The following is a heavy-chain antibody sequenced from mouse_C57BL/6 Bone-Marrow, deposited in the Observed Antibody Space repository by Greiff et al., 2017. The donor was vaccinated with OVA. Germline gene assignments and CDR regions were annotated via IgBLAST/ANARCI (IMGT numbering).Heavy chain of an antibody. CDR1: GFTFSDFY. Sequence: EVMLVESGGGLVQSGRSLRLSCATSGFTFSDFYMAWVRQAPGKGLAWIAASRNKANDYTTEYSASVKGRFIVSRDTSPSILYLQMNALRAEDTAIYYCARDGYYGSSYVWFADWGQGTLVTVSA. CDR2: SRNKANDYTT. V-gene: IGHV7-1*01. D-gene: IGHD1-1*01. J-gene: IGHJ3*01. CDR3: ARDGYYGSSYVWFAD.